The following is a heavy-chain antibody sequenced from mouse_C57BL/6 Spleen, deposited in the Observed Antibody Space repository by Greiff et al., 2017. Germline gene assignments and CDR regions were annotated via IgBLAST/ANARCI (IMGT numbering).Heavy chain of an antibody. CDR1: GFTFSDYG. Sequence: EVKLVESGGGLVKPGGSLKLSCAASGFTFSDYGMHWVRQAPEKGLEWVAYLSSGSSTIYYADTVKGRFTSSRDNAKNTLFLQMTSLRSEDTAMYYCAYGSSPYYAMDYWGQGTSVTVSS. V-gene: IGHV5-17*01. CDR2: LSSGSSTI. D-gene: IGHD1-1*01. J-gene: IGHJ4*01. CDR3: AYGSSPYYAMDY.